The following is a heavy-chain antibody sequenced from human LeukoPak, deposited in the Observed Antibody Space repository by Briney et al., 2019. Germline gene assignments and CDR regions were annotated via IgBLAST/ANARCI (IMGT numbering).Heavy chain of an antibody. J-gene: IGHJ4*02. CDR2: ISSIGTTI. CDR1: GFTSSIYE. D-gene: IGHD1-26*01. CDR3: ARGERGDY. V-gene: IGHV3-48*03. Sequence: GGPLRLSCAASGFTSSIYEMNWVRQAPGKGLEWVSYISSIGTTIYYADSVKGRFAISRDNAKNSLYLQMNSLRAEDTAVYYCARGERGDYWGQGTLVTVSS.